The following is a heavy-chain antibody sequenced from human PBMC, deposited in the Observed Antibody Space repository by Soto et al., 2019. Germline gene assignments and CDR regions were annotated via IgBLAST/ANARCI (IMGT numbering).Heavy chain of an antibody. CDR2: ISAYNGNT. J-gene: IGHJ3*02. D-gene: IGHD5-18*01. CDR1: GYTFTSYG. CDR3: ARDSGGEKDTAMVHDAFDI. V-gene: IGHV1-18*01. Sequence: ASVKVSCKASGYTFTSYGISWVRQAPGQGLEWMGWISAYNGNTNYAQKLQGRVTMTTDTSTSTAYMELRSLRSDDTAVYYCARDSGGEKDTAMVHDAFDIWGQGTMVTVSS.